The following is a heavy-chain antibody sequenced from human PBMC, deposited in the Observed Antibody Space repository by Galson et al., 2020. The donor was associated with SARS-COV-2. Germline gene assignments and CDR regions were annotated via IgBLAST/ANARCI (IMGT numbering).Heavy chain of an antibody. CDR3: ARHQYTGSWGYAFDI. CDR2: IYYSGNT. J-gene: IGHJ3*02. Sequence: SETLTLTCSVFGGYISSTSNYWAWIRQPPGKGLEWIGSIYYSGNTYYNPSLKSRVTISVDTSNNQFSLKLTSVTAADAAMYYCARHQYTGSWGYAFDIWGRGTLVSVSS. D-gene: IGHD6-13*01. CDR1: GGYISSTSNY. V-gene: IGHV4-39*07.